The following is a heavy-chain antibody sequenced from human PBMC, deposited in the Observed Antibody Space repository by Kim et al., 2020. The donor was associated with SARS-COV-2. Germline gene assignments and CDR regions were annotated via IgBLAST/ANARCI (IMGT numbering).Heavy chain of an antibody. D-gene: IGHD3-10*01. V-gene: IGHV4-39*01. Sequence: SETLSLTCTVSGASISSSTYYWGWIRQPPGKGLEWIGSIYYSGSTYYNPSLKSRVTISVDTPKNQFSLKLSSVTAADTAVYYCADYLLNYWFFDFWGRGTLVTVSS. CDR3: ADYLLNYWFFDF. CDR1: GASISSSTYY. J-gene: IGHJ2*01. CDR2: IYYSGST.